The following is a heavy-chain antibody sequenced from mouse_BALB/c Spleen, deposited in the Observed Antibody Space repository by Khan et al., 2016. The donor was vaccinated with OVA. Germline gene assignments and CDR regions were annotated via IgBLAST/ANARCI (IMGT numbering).Heavy chain of an antibody. CDR3: ARGYGGDFDY. D-gene: IGHD1-1*02. V-gene: IGHV3-2*02. CDR1: GYSITTDYA. J-gene: IGHJ2*01. CDR2: IRNSGNT. Sequence: EVELVESGPGLVKPSQSLSLTCTLTGYSITTDYAWNWIRQLAGNKLEWMGYIRNSGNTKYNQSLKSRVSITRDTSTNQFFLQLKSTTTEATAEYCGARGYGGDFDYWGQGTTLTVSS.